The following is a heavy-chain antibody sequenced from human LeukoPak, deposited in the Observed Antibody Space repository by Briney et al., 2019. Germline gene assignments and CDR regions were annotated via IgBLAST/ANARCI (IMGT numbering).Heavy chain of an antibody. CDR3: ARVVAAAGPYYYYYYMDV. D-gene: IGHD6-13*01. CDR2: ISSSSSYI. V-gene: IGHV3-21*04. Sequence: PGGSLRLSCAASGFTFSSYSMNWVRQAPGKGLEWVSSISSSSSYIYYADSVKGRFTISRDNAKNSLYLQMNSLRAEDTAVYYCARVVAAAGPYYYYYYMDVWGKGTTVTVSS. J-gene: IGHJ6*03. CDR1: GFTFSSYS.